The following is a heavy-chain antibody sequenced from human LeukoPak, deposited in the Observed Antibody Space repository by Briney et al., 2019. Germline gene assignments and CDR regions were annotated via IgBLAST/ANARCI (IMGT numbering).Heavy chain of an antibody. Sequence: GGSLRLSCTASGFTFGDYLMSWFRQAPGKGREWIGFISGGTTEYAASVKGRFTISRDDSTSIAYLQMNSLTTEDTAVYYCSRGSGWLSVYWGQGTLVTVPS. D-gene: IGHD6-19*01. CDR1: GFTFGDYL. CDR3: SRGSGWLSVY. CDR2: ISGGTT. J-gene: IGHJ4*02. V-gene: IGHV3-49*03.